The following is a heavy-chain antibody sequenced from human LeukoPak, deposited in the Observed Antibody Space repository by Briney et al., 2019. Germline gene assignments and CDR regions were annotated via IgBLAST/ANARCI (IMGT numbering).Heavy chain of an antibody. J-gene: IGHJ4*02. CDR3: AKGEQLWTTSSFDY. D-gene: IGHD5-18*01. V-gene: IGHV3-74*01. Sequence: KPGGSLRLPCTASGFSFSGHWMHWARQLPGKGLVWVSRISPTGSTTSYADSVKGRFTVSRDNAKNTLYLQVNSLRAEDTAVYYCAKGEQLWTTSSFDYWGQGTLVTVSS. CDR2: ISPTGSTT. CDR1: GFSFSGHW.